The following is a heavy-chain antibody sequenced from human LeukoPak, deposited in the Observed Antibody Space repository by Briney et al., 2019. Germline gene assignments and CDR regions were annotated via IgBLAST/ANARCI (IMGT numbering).Heavy chain of an antibody. Sequence: GGSLRLSCAASGFTFSSYSMNWVRQAPGKGLEWVSSISSSSCYIYYADSVKGRFTISRDNAKNSLYLQMNSLRAEDTAVYYCARDLVVRGVNPGYYYYGMDVWGQGTTVTVSS. J-gene: IGHJ6*02. V-gene: IGHV3-21*01. D-gene: IGHD3-10*01. CDR2: ISSSSCYI. CDR3: ARDLVVRGVNPGYYYYGMDV. CDR1: GFTFSSYS.